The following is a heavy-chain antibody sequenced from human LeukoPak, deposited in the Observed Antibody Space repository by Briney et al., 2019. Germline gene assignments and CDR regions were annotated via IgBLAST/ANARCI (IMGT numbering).Heavy chain of an antibody. Sequence: KSGESLKISCKGSGYSFTSYWIGWVRQMPGKGLEWMGIIYPGDSDTRYSPSFQGQVTISADKSISTAYLQWSSLKASDTAMYYCARHLGSEVPADYYYYMDVWGKGTTVTVSS. CDR3: ARHLGSEVPADYYYYMDV. CDR2: IYPGDSDT. V-gene: IGHV5-51*01. J-gene: IGHJ6*03. CDR1: GYSFTSYW. D-gene: IGHD2-2*01.